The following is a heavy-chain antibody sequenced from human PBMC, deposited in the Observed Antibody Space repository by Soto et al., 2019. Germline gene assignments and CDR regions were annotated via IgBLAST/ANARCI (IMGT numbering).Heavy chain of an antibody. CDR2: ISSSGSTI. V-gene: IGHV3-11*01. Sequence: GGSLRLSCAASGFTFSDYYMSWIRQAPGKGLEWVSYISSSGSTIYYADSVKGRFTISRDNAKNSLYLQMNSLRAEDTAVYYCASKGGSGSYYTAYYYYYMDVWGKGTTVTVSS. D-gene: IGHD3-10*01. CDR1: GFTFSDYY. J-gene: IGHJ6*03. CDR3: ASKGGSGSYYTAYYYYYMDV.